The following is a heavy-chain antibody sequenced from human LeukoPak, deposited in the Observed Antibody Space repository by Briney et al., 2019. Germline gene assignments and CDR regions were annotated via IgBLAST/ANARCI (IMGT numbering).Heavy chain of an antibody. CDR1: GFTFSSYA. D-gene: IGHD4-11*01. CDR3: AKDLIGYSNSQGFDP. J-gene: IGHJ5*02. CDR2: ISSSGDNT. Sequence: AGGSLRLSCAASGFTFSSYAMSWVRQAPGMGLEWVSTISSSGDNTYYADSVKGRFTISRDNSKNTLYLQMNSLRAEDTAVYYCAKDLIGYSNSQGFDPWGQGTLVTVSS. V-gene: IGHV3-23*01.